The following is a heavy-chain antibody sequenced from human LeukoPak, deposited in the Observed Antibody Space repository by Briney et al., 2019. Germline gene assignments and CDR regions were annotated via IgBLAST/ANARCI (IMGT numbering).Heavy chain of an antibody. V-gene: IGHV4-30-4*01. D-gene: IGHD3-22*01. J-gene: IGHJ6*02. Sequence: SQTLSLTCTVSGGSISRGDYYWSWIRQPPGKGLEWIGYIYYSGSTYYNPSLKSRVTISVDTSKNQFSLKLSSVTAADTAVYYCARDHYYDSSGYYYGMDVWGQGTTVTVSS. CDR3: ARDHYYDSSGYYYGMDV. CDR2: IYYSGST. CDR1: GGSISRGDYY.